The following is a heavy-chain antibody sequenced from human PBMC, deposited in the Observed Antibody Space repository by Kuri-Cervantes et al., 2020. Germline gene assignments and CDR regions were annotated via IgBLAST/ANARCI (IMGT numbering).Heavy chain of an antibody. CDR2: INASNGNT. D-gene: IGHD6-19*01. Sequence: ASVKVSCKASGYTFTSYAMHWVRQAPGQRLEWMGWINASNGNTKYSQKFQGRVTMTRNTSISTAYMELSSLRSEDTAVYYCAREGSSGWYGRGFPKYYYGMDVWGQGTTVTVSS. J-gene: IGHJ6*02. CDR1: GYTFTSYA. V-gene: IGHV1-3*01. CDR3: AREGSSGWYGRGFPKYYYGMDV.